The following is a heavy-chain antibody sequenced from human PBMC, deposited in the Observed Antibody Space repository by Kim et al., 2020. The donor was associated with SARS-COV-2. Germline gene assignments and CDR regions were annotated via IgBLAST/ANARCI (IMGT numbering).Heavy chain of an antibody. CDR3: AKDVAENYYGSGSYQAFDAFDI. V-gene: IGHV3-23*01. CDR2: ISGSGGST. Sequence: GGSLRLSCAASGFTFSSYAMSWVRQAPGKGLEWVSAISGSGGSTYYADSVKGRFTISRDNSKNTLYLQMNSLRAEDTAVYYCAKDVAENYYGSGSYQAFDAFDIWGQGTMVTVSS. CDR1: GFTFSSYA. D-gene: IGHD3-10*01. J-gene: IGHJ3*02.